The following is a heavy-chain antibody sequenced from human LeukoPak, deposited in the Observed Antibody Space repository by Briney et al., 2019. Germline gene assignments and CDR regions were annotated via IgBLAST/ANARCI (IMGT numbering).Heavy chain of an antibody. CDR1: GGTFSSYA. CDR2: IIPIFGIA. Sequence: SVKVSCKASGGTFSSYAISWVRQAPGQGLEWMGRIIPIFGIANYAQKSQGRVTITADKSTSTAYMELSSLRSEDTAVYYCASPLEDIVVVPAAHPEYYYYYGMDVWGQGTTVTVSS. CDR3: ASPLEDIVVVPAAHPEYYYYYGMDV. D-gene: IGHD2-2*01. J-gene: IGHJ6*02. V-gene: IGHV1-69*04.